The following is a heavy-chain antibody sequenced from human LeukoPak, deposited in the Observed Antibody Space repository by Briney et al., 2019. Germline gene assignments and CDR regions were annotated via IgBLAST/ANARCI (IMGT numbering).Heavy chain of an antibody. V-gene: IGHV4-59*01. CDR2: IYPSGST. CDR3: ARDQISTTWYGAFDI. D-gene: IGHD6-13*01. Sequence: PSETLSLTCTVSGASISNYYWSWIRQPPGKGLEWIGYIYPSGSTYYNPSLKSRVTISADADKSQFSLKPRSVTAADTAVYYCARDQISTTWYGAFDIWGQGTMVSVSS. J-gene: IGHJ3*02. CDR1: GASISNYY.